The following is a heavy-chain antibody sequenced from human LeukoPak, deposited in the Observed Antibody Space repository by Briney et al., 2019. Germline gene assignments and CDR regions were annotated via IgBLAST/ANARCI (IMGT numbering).Heavy chain of an antibody. CDR1: GYTFTSYD. CDR2: MNPVSGNT. J-gene: IGHJ4*02. CDR3: ARGRALPTATVAE. V-gene: IGHV1-8*01. Sequence: ASVKISCKAFGYTFTSYDLDWVRQAAGQGLEGMGWMNPVSGNTGYAQKFQGRISMTRDASISTAYMELDSLRPDDTAVYYCARGRALPTATVAEWGQGTLVTVSS. D-gene: IGHD2-2*01.